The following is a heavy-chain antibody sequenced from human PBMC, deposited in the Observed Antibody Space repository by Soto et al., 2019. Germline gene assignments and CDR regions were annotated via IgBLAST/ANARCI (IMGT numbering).Heavy chain of an antibody. D-gene: IGHD6-19*01. CDR1: GYTFTNYG. V-gene: IGHV1-18*01. Sequence: QVQLVQSGAEVKKPGASVKVSCKASGYTFTNYGIGWVRQAPGQGLEWMGWISAYIGNTNYAQKFQGRVTMTTDTSTSTAYIELRSSSSADTALYSCARGVDVADWYCDLWGRGTLVTVSS. CDR3: ARGVDVADWYCDL. J-gene: IGHJ2*01. CDR2: ISAYIGNT.